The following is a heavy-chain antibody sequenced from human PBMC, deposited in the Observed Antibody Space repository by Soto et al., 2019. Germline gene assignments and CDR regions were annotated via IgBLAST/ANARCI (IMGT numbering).Heavy chain of an antibody. CDR1: GVSIIDYY. Sequence: SETLSLTCTVSGVSIIDYYCIFSRHPAGKGLEWIGHVHGGGSTNYNPPLDSRVTMSADTSKNQFSLTLRSVTAADTAVYYCARDRYGWYPGFDLDVWGQGTTVTVSS. J-gene: IGHJ6*02. CDR3: ARDRYGWYPGFDLDV. CDR2: VHGGGST. V-gene: IGHV4-4*07. D-gene: IGHD6-19*01.